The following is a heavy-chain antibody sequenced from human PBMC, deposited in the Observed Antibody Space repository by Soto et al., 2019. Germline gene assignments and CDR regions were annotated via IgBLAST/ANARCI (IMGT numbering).Heavy chain of an antibody. J-gene: IGHJ4*02. CDR2: IYWDDDK. CDR1: GFSLSTSGVG. V-gene: IGHV2-5*02. Sequence: QITLKESGPTLVKPTQTLTLTCTFSGFSLSTSGVGVGWIRQPPGKALEWLALIYWDDDKRYSPSLKSRLTITKDTPNNQVVLTMTNMDPVDTATYYCAHSIRYFDWLHRYFDYWGQGTLVTVSS. D-gene: IGHD3-9*01. CDR3: AHSIRYFDWLHRYFDY.